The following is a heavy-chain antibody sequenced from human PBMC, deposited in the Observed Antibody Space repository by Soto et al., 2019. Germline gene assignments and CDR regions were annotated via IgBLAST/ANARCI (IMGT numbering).Heavy chain of an antibody. Sequence: GGSLKLSCAASGFTFDEYSMHWVRQAPGKGLGGVAGFSWDSGSIGYADSVKGRFTISRDNAKNSLYLQMNSLRAEDTALYYCAKDHQYSSSWSRPKYYYYHYGMDVWGQGTRV. J-gene: IGHJ6*02. D-gene: IGHD6-13*01. CDR1: GFTFDEYS. CDR3: AKDHQYSSSWSRPKYYYYHYGMDV. V-gene: IGHV3-9*01. CDR2: FSWDSGSI.